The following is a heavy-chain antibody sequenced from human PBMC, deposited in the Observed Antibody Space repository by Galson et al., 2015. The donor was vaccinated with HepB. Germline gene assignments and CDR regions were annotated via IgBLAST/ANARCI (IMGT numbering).Heavy chain of an antibody. D-gene: IGHD2-15*01. J-gene: IGHJ4*02. V-gene: IGHV1-69*08. CDR3: ARVGGRGHTFDY. Sequence: SVKVSCKASGGTFSSYPITWVRQAPGQGLEWLGSIIPLLGTTKYSQKSQDRVTITADKSTGTAYMELTDLTSEDTAIYYCARVGGRGHTFDYWGQGTQVTVSS. CDR1: GGTFSSYP. CDR2: IIPLLGTT.